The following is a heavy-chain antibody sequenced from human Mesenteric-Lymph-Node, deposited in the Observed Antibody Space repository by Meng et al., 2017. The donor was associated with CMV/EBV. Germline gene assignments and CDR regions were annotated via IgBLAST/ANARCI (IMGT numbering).Heavy chain of an antibody. CDR1: GFTFSSYA. CDR2: IYSGGSSP. V-gene: IGHV3-23*03. Sequence: GESLKISCAASGFTFSSYAMSWVRQAPGKGLEWVSVIYSGGSSPYYADSVKGRFTISRDNSQNTLYLQINSLRAEDTAVYYCASTGGYCVSTSCYAWGPFDYWGQGTLVTVSS. J-gene: IGHJ4*02. D-gene: IGHD2-2*03. CDR3: ASTGGYCVSTSCYAWGPFDY.